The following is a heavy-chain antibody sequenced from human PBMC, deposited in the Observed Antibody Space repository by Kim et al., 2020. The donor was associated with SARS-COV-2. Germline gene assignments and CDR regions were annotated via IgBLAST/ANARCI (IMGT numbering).Heavy chain of an antibody. CDR2: IDYSGST. Sequence: SETLSLTCTVSGDSFTSDYWSWFRQSPGKGLEWIGHIDYSGSTDSNTSLRGRVTISVDTPKNQLSLRLGSVTAADTAIYYCARHHRTFGNFYFDYWGQGT. V-gene: IGHV4-59*08. CDR3: ARHHRTFGNFYFDY. D-gene: IGHD3-3*01. J-gene: IGHJ4*02. CDR1: GDSFTSDY.